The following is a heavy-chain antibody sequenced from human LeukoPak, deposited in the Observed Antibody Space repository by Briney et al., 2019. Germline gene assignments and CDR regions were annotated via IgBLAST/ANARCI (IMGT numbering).Heavy chain of an antibody. CDR3: ARDGWYCSSTSCSGYFDY. D-gene: IGHD2-2*01. J-gene: IGHJ4*02. Sequence: GGSLRLSCAASGFTFSSYWMCWVRPAPGKGLEWGANIKQDGSEKYYVDSVKGRFTISRDNAKNSLYLQMNSLRAEDTAVYYCARDGWYCSSTSCSGYFDYWGQGTLVTVSS. CDR1: GFTFSSYW. V-gene: IGHV3-7*01. CDR2: IKQDGSEK.